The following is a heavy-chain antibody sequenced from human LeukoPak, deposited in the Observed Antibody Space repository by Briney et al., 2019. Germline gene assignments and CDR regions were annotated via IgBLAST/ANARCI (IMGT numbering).Heavy chain of an antibody. J-gene: IGHJ6*02. V-gene: IGHV4-31*03. CDR2: IYYSGST. CDR3: ARWGRSAAAPLGTYYYGMDV. D-gene: IGHD6-13*01. CDR1: GGSLSSGGYY. Sequence: PSQTLSLTCTVSGGSLSSGGYYWSWIRQHPGKGLEGIGYIYYSGSTYYNPSLKSRVTISVDTSKNQFSLKLSSVTAADTAVYYCARWGRSAAAPLGTYYYGMDVWGQGTTVTVSS.